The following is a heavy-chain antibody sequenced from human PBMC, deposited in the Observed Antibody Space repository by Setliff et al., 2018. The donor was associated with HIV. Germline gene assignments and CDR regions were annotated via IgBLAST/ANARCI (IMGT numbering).Heavy chain of an antibody. D-gene: IGHD3-9*01. CDR2: INHSGST. Sequence: SETLSLTCAVYGGSFSGYYWSWIRQPPGKGLEWIGEINHSGSTNYNPSLKSRVTISVDTSKNQFFLKLSSVTAPDTAIYYCARQTWEYYDTLTGYYRSPKNFDSWGQGTLVTVSS. V-gene: IGHV4-34*01. CDR3: ARQTWEYYDTLTGYYRSPKNFDS. J-gene: IGHJ4*02. CDR1: GGSFSGYY.